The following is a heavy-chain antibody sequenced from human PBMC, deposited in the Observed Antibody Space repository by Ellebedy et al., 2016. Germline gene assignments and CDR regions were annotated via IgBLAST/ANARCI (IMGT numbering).Heavy chain of an antibody. V-gene: IGHV3-21*01. Sequence: GGSLRLXXAASGFTFSSYSMNWVRQAPGKGLEWVSSISSSSSYIYYADSVKGRFTISRDNAKNSLYLQMNSLRAEDTAVYYCARDHHLWDAAYGMDVWGQGTTVTVSS. J-gene: IGHJ6*02. D-gene: IGHD1-14*01. CDR2: ISSSSSYI. CDR3: ARDHHLWDAAYGMDV. CDR1: GFTFSSYS.